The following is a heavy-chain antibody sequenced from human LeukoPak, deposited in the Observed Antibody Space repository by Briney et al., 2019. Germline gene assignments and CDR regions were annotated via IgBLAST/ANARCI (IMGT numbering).Heavy chain of an antibody. V-gene: IGHV3-11*06. J-gene: IGHJ3*02. CDR3: ARGQYCTNGVCYDAFDI. CDR2: ISSASSYT. Sequence: GGSLRLSCAASGFTVSDYYMSWVRQAPGKGLEWVSYISSASSYTMYAESVKGRFTISRDNAKNSLYLQMNSLRAEDTAVYYCARGQYCTNGVCYDAFDIWGQGTTVTVSS. CDR1: GFTVSDYY. D-gene: IGHD2-8*01.